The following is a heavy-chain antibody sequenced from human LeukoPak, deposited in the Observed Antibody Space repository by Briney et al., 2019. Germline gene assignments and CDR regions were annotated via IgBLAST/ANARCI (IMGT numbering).Heavy chain of an antibody. CDR1: GVSISTSRYY. CDR3: ARTRYYYNSRSSGAPYYFDY. Sequence: SETLSLTCTVSGVSISTSRYYWGWIRQPPGKGRDWIGNIYYTGPTYYNQSLKSRVTIPVDTSKHQFSLKPSSVTAADTAVYYCARTRYYYNSRSSGAPYYFDYWGQGTLVTVSS. J-gene: IGHJ4*02. D-gene: IGHD3-10*01. V-gene: IGHV4-39*01. CDR2: IYYTGPT.